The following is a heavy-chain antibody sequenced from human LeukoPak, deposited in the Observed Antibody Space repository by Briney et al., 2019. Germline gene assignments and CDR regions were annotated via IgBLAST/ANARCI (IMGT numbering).Heavy chain of an antibody. CDR2: MNPNSGNT. Sequence: ASVKVSCKASGYTFTSYDINWVRQATGQGLEWMGWMNPNSGNTGYAQKFQGRVTMTRNTSISTAYMELSSLRSEDTAVYYCARVVVVVAAISWFDPWGQGTLVTVSS. CDR1: GYTFTSYD. V-gene: IGHV1-8*01. J-gene: IGHJ5*02. D-gene: IGHD2-15*01. CDR3: ARVVVVVAAISWFDP.